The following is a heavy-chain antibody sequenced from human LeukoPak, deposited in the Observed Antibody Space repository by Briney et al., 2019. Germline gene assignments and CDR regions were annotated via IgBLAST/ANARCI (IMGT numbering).Heavy chain of an antibody. V-gene: IGHV3-74*01. J-gene: IGHJ4*02. CDR1: GFTFSSYA. CDR3: ASDMTGYSDY. D-gene: IGHD3-9*01. Sequence: GGSLRLSCAASGFTFSSYAMHWVRQAPGKGLVWVSRINRDGSSTNYADSVKGRFTISRDNAKSTLYLQMNSLRAEDTAVYYCASDMTGYSDYWGQGTLVTVSS. CDR2: INRDGSST.